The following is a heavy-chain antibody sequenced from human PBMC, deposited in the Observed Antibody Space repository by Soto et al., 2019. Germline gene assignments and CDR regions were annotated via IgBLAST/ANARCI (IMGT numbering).Heavy chain of an antibody. J-gene: IGHJ4*02. CDR2: ISTYNVNT. CDR3: AREGRIGWLGIDN. D-gene: IGHD6-19*01. CDR1: GYTFTRHG. Sequence: QVQLVQSGPEVKKPGASVKVSCTASGYTFTRHGFSWVRQAPGQGLEWMGWISTYNVNTHYAQKFHGRVTITADTSASTVYMELTRLRPGDTAMYFCAREGRIGWLGIDNWSQGTLVNVSS. V-gene: IGHV1-18*01.